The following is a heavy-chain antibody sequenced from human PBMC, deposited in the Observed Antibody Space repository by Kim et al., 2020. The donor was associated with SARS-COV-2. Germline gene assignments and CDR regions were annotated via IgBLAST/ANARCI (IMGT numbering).Heavy chain of an antibody. J-gene: IGHJ4*02. V-gene: IGHV4-59*08. D-gene: IGHD6-19*01. Sequence: TYDPSLKSRVTISVDKSKNQFALKLSSVTAADTAVYYCARQYSSGWYFGYWGQGTLVTVSS. CDR3: ARQYSSGWYFGY.